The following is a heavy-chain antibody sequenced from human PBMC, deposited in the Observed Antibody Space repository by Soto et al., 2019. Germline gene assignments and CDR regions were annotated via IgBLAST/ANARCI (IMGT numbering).Heavy chain of an antibody. D-gene: IGHD3-3*01. J-gene: IGHJ6*02. V-gene: IGHV1-18*01. CDR1: GYTFTTYG. Sequence: ASVKVSCKASGYTFTTYGISWVRQAPGQGLEWMGWISAYNGNTNYAQKLQGRATMTTDTSTSTAYMELRSLRSDDTAMYYCAINYDFWSGYQSYYGMDVWGQGTTVTVSS. CDR2: ISAYNGNT. CDR3: AINYDFWSGYQSYYGMDV.